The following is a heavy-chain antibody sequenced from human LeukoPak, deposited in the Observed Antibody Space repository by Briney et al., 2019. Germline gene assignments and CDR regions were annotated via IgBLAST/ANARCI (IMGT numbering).Heavy chain of an antibody. CDR2: IYSGGST. V-gene: IGHV3-53*01. CDR1: GFTVSSNY. CDR3: ARCGQYYYFWSGYSGDYYFDY. J-gene: IGHJ4*02. D-gene: IGHD3-3*01. Sequence: PGGSLRLSCAASGFTVSSNYMSWVRQAPGKGLEWVSVIYSGGSTYYADSVKGRFTISRDNSKNTLYLQMNSLRAEDTAVYYCARCGQYYYFWSGYSGDYYFDYWGQRTLVTASS.